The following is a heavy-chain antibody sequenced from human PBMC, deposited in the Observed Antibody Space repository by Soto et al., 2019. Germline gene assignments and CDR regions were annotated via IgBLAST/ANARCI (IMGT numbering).Heavy chain of an antibody. V-gene: IGHV5-51*01. Sequence: XDSLKLSWQSVGNTFGSAWSGLVRQMPGKGLEWIGIIKPGTPDIRYSPSVRGHVTISADECLSTAYLQWYSLKASDTGMYYCARQIRHICDSWGQGTLVTVSS. J-gene: IGHJ5*01. D-gene: IGHD3-3*02. CDR1: GNTFGSAW. CDR3: ARQIRHICDS. CDR2: IKPGTPDI.